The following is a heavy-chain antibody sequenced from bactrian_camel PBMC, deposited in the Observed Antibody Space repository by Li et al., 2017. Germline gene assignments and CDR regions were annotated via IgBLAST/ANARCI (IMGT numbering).Heavy chain of an antibody. D-gene: IGHD2*01. CDR1: PATSTRYR. J-gene: IGHJ4*01. V-gene: IGHV3S57*01. CDR2: IDNNGRT. CDR3: AARKVARGSHFSLGRAPALRRDEYNF. Sequence: HVQLVESGGGAVQAGGSLRLSCAATPATSTRYRMGWFRQAPGKEREGLATIDNNGRTSVAESVRGRFTISQDNAKNTLYLQMNDLKPEDSGTYYCAARKVARGSHFSLGRAPALRRDEYNFWGQGTQVTVS.